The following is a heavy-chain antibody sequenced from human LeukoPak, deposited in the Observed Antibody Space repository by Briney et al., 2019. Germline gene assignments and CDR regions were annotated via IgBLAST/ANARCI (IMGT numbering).Heavy chain of an antibody. CDR2: ISDSGTTK. J-gene: IGHJ4*02. Sequence: GGSLRLSCGASGLTFRNYEMNWLRQAPGKGLEWISYISDSGTTKNYADSVKGRFAVSRDNAKNSLYLQMNSLRAEDTAVYYCARDPEVTTDSSGGFDYWGQGTRVTVSS. V-gene: IGHV3-48*03. CDR3: ARDPEVTTDSSGGFDY. CDR1: GLTFRNYE. D-gene: IGHD2-21*02.